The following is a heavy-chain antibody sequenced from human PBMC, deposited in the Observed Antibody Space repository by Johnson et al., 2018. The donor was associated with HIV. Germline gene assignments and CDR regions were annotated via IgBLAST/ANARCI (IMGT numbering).Heavy chain of an antibody. D-gene: IGHD3/OR15-3a*01. V-gene: IGHV3-11*01. CDR1: GFTFSDYY. CDR3: AKGKLSMKVMIFVDI. J-gene: IGHJ3*02. Sequence: QVQLVESGGGLVKPGGSLRLSCAASGFTFSDYYMSWIRQAPGKGLEWVSYISSSGSSTDHADSVKGRFTIYRDNSKNALYLQMNSLTAEETALYYCAKGKLSMKVMIFVDIWGQGTMVTVSS. CDR2: ISSSGSST.